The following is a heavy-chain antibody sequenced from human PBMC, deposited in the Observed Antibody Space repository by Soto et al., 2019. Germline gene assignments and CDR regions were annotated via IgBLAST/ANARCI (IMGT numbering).Heavy chain of an antibody. J-gene: IGHJ2*01. V-gene: IGHV4-59*01. Sequence: QVQLQESGPGLVKPSETLSLTCTVSGGSISSYFWSWIRQPPGKGLEWIGYIYYTGSTNYNPSLKSRVTISVDTSTNQFSLQLSSVTAADTAVYYCATFSWYFDLWGRGTLVTVSS. CDR3: ATFSWYFDL. CDR2: IYYTGST. CDR1: GGSISSYF.